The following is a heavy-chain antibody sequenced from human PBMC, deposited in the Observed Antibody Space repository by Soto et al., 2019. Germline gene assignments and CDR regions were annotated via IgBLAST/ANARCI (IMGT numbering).Heavy chain of an antibody. V-gene: IGHV3-9*01. D-gene: IGHD3-22*01. CDR1: GFTFDDYA. Sequence: PGGSLRLSCAASGFTFDDYAMHWVRQAPGKGLEWVSGISWNSGSIGYADSVKGRFTISRDNAKNSLYLQMNSLRAEDTALYYCAKDRGSSGYSPTFDPWGQGTLVTVSS. CDR2: ISWNSGSI. J-gene: IGHJ5*02. CDR3: AKDRGSSGYSPTFDP.